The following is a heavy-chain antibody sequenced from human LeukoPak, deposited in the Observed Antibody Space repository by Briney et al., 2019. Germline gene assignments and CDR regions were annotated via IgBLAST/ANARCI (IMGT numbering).Heavy chain of an antibody. J-gene: IGHJ6*03. Sequence: SVKVSCKASGGTFSSYAISWVRQAPGQGLEWMGGIIPIFGTANYAQKFQGRVTITADESTSTAYMELSSLRSEDTAVYYCASPLGSRTYYYYYMGVWGKGTTVTVSS. CDR3: ASPLGSRTYYYYYMGV. CDR1: GGTFSSYA. D-gene: IGHD1-1*01. CDR2: IIPIFGTA. V-gene: IGHV1-69*01.